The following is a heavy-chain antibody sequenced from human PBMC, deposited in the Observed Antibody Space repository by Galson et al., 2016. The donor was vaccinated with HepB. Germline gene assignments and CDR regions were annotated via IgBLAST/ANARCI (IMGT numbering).Heavy chain of an antibody. CDR2: INHRGST. CDR3: ARVILGRYGPQGTFDI. J-gene: IGHJ3*02. Sequence: SETLSLTCGVSGGSLSDNYWTWIRQPPGKGLEWIAEINHRGSTNYNPSLRSRVTISVDTSKNQVSLKLTSATAADTAVYYCARVILGRYGPQGTFDIWGQGTLVTVSS. D-gene: IGHD3-16*01. CDR1: GGSLSDNY. V-gene: IGHV4-34*01.